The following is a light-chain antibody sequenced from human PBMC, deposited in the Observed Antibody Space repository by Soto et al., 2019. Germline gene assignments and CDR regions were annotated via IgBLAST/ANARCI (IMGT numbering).Light chain of an antibody. J-gene: IGKJ1*01. Sequence: EIQMTQSPSTLSASVGDRVTITCRASQSISSWLAWYQQKPGKTPKVLLYKASSLESGVPSRFSGSGSGTEFTLTISSLHPDDFATYYCQQYNSYPWTFGQGTKVEIK. CDR3: QQYNSYPWT. CDR1: QSISSW. V-gene: IGKV1-5*03. CDR2: KAS.